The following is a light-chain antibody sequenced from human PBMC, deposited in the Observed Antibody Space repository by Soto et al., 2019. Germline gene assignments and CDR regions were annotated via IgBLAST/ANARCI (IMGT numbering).Light chain of an antibody. V-gene: IGKV1-39*01. J-gene: IGKJ2*01. Sequence: DIQMTQSPSSLSASVGDRVTITCRASQSISSSLNWYQQKPGKAPKLLIYAASSLQSGVPSRFSGSGSGTDFTLTISMLQPEDFGTYYCQQSYSTPFYTSGQGTQLQIK. CDR1: QSISSS. CDR2: AAS. CDR3: QQSYSTPFYT.